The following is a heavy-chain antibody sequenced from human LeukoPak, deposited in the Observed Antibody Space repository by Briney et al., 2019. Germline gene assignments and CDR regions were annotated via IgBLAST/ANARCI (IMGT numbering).Heavy chain of an antibody. CDR3: ATFIDDDSGYASPFSY. CDR2: NNSTSSTI. J-gene: IGHJ4*02. CDR1: GFTFSCYV. V-gene: IGHV3-48*02. Sequence: GGSLRLSCSASGFTFSCYVMTWVRQAPGKVVEWVSYNNSTSSTIYYADSVKGRFTISRDITKTSLYLQMNSLRNEDTAVYYCATFIDDDSGYASPFSYWGQGTLVTVSS. D-gene: IGHD3-22*01.